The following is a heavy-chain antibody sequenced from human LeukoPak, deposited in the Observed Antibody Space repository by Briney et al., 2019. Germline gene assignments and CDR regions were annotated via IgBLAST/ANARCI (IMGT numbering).Heavy chain of an antibody. CDR1: GGSFSGYY. J-gene: IGHJ4*02. CDR3: AMGPLGGWSDY. D-gene: IGHD6-19*01. Sequence: PSETLSLTCAVYGGSFSGYYWSWIRQPPGKGLEWIGEINHSGSTNYNPSLKSRVTISVDTSKNQFSLKLSSVTAADTAVYYCAMGPLGGWSDYWGQGTLVTVS. CDR2: INHSGST. V-gene: IGHV4-34*01.